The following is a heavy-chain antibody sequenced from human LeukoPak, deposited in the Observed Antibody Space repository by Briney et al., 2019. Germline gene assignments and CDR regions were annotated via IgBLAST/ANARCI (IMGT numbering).Heavy chain of an antibody. CDR3: ARAQPSGWLRFDY. CDR1: GYTLTGYY. Sequence: ASVKVSCKASGYTLTGYYMHWVRQAPGQGLEWMGWINPNSGGTNYAQKFQGRVTMTRDTSISTAYMELSSLRSEDTAVYYCARAQPSGWLRFDYWGQGTLVTVSS. D-gene: IGHD6-19*01. J-gene: IGHJ4*02. V-gene: IGHV1-2*02. CDR2: INPNSGGT.